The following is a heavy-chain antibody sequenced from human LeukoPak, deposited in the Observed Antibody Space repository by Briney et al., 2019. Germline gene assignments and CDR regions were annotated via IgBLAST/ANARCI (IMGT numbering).Heavy chain of an antibody. J-gene: IGHJ3*02. CDR2: INPNSGGT. CDR1: GYTFTAYY. D-gene: IGHD3-10*01. Sequence: ASVKVSCKASGYTFTAYYIHWVRQAPGQGLEWMGWINPNSGGTNYAQKFQGRVTMTRDTSISTAYMELSRLRSDDTAVYYCASFERLKHYGSGSTDAFDIWGQGTMVTVSS. CDR3: ASFERLKHYGSGSTDAFDI. V-gene: IGHV1-2*02.